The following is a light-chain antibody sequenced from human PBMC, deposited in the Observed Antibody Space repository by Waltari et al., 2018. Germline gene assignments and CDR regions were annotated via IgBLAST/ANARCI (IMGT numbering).Light chain of an antibody. V-gene: IGKV1-39*01. CDR2: AAS. Sequence: DIQLTQSPSSLSASVGDSVTITCRASQSISSYLNWYQVKPGKAPELLIYAASTLQSGVPSRFSGSGSGTDFTLTISCLQSEDFATYYCQQYYSFPPAFGPGTKVDIK. J-gene: IGKJ3*01. CDR3: QQYYSFPPA. CDR1: QSISSY.